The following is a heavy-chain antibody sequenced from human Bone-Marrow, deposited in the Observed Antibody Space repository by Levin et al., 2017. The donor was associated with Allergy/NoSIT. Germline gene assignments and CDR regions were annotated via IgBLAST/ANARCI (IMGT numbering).Heavy chain of an antibody. J-gene: IGHJ5*02. Sequence: SETLSLTCAVYGGSFSGYYWSWIRQPPGKGLEWIGEINHSGSTNYNPSLKSRVTISVDTSKNQFSLKLSSVTAADTAVYYCATLPGDVWSGYPGGPWGQGTLVTVSS. CDR3: ATLPGDVWSGYPGGP. CDR2: INHSGST. V-gene: IGHV4-34*01. D-gene: IGHD3-3*01. CDR1: GGSFSGYY.